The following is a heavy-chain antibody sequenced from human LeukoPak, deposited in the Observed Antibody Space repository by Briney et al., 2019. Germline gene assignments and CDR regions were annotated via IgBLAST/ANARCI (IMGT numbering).Heavy chain of an antibody. CDR3: ARLGMGLYYFDY. D-gene: IGHD3-16*01. V-gene: IGHV4-31*03. CDR2: IYYSGST. J-gene: IGHJ4*02. CDR1: GGSISSGGYY. Sequence: SQTLSLTCTVSGGSISSGGYYWSWLRQHPGKGLEWIGYIYYSGSTYYNPSLKSRVTISVDTSKNQFSLKLSSVTAADTAVYYCARLGMGLYYFDYWGQGTLVTVSS.